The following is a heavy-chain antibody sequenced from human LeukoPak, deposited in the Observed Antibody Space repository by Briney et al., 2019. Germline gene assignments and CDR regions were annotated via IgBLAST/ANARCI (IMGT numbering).Heavy chain of an antibody. CDR1: GFTFSSYW. Sequence: GGSLRLSCAASGFTFSSYWMSWVRQAPGKGLEWVANIKQDGSEKYYVDSVKGRFTISRDNAKNSLYLQMNSLGAEDTAVYYCARDLISATVTTGYYFDYWGQGTLVTVSS. V-gene: IGHV3-7*01. D-gene: IGHD4-17*01. CDR3: ARDLISATVTTGYYFDY. CDR2: IKQDGSEK. J-gene: IGHJ4*02.